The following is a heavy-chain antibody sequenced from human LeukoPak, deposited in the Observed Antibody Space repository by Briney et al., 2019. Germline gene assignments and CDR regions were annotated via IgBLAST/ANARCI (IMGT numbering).Heavy chain of an antibody. Sequence: SQTLSLTCTVSGGSISSGSYYWSWIRQPAGKGLEWIGRIYTSGSTNYNPSLKSRVTISVDTSKNQFSLKLSSVTAANTAVYYCARDLSNYGGNPFDPWGQGTLVTVSS. D-gene: IGHD4-23*01. CDR1: GGSISSGSYY. CDR2: IYTSGST. CDR3: ARDLSNYGGNPFDP. J-gene: IGHJ5*02. V-gene: IGHV4-61*02.